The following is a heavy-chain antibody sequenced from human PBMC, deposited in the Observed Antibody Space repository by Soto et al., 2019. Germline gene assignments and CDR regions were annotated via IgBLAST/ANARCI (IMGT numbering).Heavy chain of an antibody. CDR2: IYYSGST. CDR1: GGSISSYY. CDR3: ARDLGYCISTSCFRWFDP. Sequence: PSETLSLTCTVSGGSISSYYWSWIRQPPGKGLEWIGYIYYSGSTNYNPSLKSRVTISVDTSKNQFSLKLSSVTAADTAVYYCARDLGYCISTSCFRWFDPWGQGTLVTVSS. D-gene: IGHD2-2*01. V-gene: IGHV4-59*12. J-gene: IGHJ5*02.